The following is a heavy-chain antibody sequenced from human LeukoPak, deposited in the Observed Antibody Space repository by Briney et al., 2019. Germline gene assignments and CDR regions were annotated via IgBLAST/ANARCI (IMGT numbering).Heavy chain of an antibody. CDR3: VRLGDDYFYYYYMDV. CDR1: GGSINTRSYF. CDR2: IYHTGTT. V-gene: IGHV4-39*01. D-gene: IGHD3-16*01. J-gene: IGHJ6*03. Sequence: PSETLSLTCTVSGGSINTRSYFWGWIRQTPGEGLDWIGSIYHTGTTHYNPSLNSRVTMSVDTSKNQFSLKLSSATAADAAVYYCVRLGDDYFYYYYMDVWGKGTTVTVSS.